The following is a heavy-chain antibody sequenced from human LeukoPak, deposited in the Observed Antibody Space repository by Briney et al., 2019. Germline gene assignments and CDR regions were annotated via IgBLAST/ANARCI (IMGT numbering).Heavy chain of an antibody. CDR3: VTVAVAGFIFDY. V-gene: IGHV4-34*01. CDR1: GGSFSTYY. D-gene: IGHD6-19*01. Sequence: PSETLSLTCAVYGGSFSTYYWSWIRQPPGKGLEWIGEINHSGSTNYNPSLKSRVTISVDTSNNQFSLKVNSVTAADTAVYYCVTVAVAGFIFDYWGQGTLVTVSS. J-gene: IGHJ4*02. CDR2: INHSGST.